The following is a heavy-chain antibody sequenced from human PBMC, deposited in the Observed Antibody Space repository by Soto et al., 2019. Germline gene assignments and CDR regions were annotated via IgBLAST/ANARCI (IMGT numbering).Heavy chain of an antibody. Sequence: ASVKVSCKTSGYTFTDYYTHWVRQAPGQGLEWMGWMNPKSGGAYFAQKFQGRVTLTRDTSIGTAYIEVNSLTSDDTAVYFCTREHIESSDGLYYGFDICGQRTTVTV. J-gene: IGHJ3*02. CDR1: GYTFTDYY. CDR2: MNPKSGGA. V-gene: IGHV1-2*02. D-gene: IGHD5-18*01. CDR3: TREHIESSDGLYYGFDI.